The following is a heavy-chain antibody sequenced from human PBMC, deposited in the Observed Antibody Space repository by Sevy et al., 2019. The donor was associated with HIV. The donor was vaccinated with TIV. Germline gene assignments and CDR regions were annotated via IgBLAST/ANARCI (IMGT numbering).Heavy chain of an antibody. CDR3: ATKGVAVDAFDI. CDR2: IYYTGTT. CDR1: GDSIDSYGSY. D-gene: IGHD5-12*01. Sequence: SETLSLTCSVSGDSIDSYGSYWGWIRQPPGKGLEWIGSIYYTGTTYYNPSLKSRATISVDTSKNEFSLRMTSVTAADTAVYYCATKGVAVDAFDIRGQGTIVTVSS. V-gene: IGHV4-39*01. J-gene: IGHJ3*02.